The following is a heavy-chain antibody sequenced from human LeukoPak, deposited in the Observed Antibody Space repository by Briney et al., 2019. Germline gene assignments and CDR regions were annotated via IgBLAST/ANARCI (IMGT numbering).Heavy chain of an antibody. V-gene: IGHV3-23*01. CDR2: ISGSGGSI. CDR3: AKTKAFTSGFPLDL. J-gene: IGHJ5*02. CDR1: GFTFSSYA. Sequence: GGSLRLSCAASGFTFSSYAMSWVRQAPGKGLEWVSSISGSGGSIYDADSVKGRFTISRDNFKNTLYLQMNSLRAEDTAVYYCAKTKAFTSGFPLDLWGQGTLVTVSS. D-gene: IGHD3-22*01.